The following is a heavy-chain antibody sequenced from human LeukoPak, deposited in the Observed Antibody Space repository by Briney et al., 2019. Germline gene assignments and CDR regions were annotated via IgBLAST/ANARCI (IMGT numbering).Heavy chain of an antibody. CDR1: GFTFSSYS. J-gene: IGHJ4*02. Sequence: GGSLRLSCAASGFTFSSYSMNWVRQAPGKGLEWVSYISRSGSAVYYADSVKGRFIISRDNAKNSLYLQMNSLRAEDTAVYYCARGMATISGGNYWGQGTLVTVSS. D-gene: IGHD5-24*01. CDR2: ISRSGSAV. V-gene: IGHV3-48*04. CDR3: ARGMATISGGNY.